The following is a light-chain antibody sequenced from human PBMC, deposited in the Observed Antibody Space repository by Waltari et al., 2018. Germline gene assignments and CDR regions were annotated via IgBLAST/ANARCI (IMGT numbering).Light chain of an antibody. CDR2: DNS. CDR1: NIGTKT. CDR3: QVWDFSGDHLIVL. Sequence: SYVLTQPPSVSVAPGQTAPIPCGQNNIGTKTVHWYQRKPGQAPVLVVFDNSDRPSGIPERFSGSNSGSTATLTISRVEAGDEADYYCQVWDFSGDHLIVLFGGGTKVTVL. J-gene: IGLJ2*01. V-gene: IGLV3-21*02.